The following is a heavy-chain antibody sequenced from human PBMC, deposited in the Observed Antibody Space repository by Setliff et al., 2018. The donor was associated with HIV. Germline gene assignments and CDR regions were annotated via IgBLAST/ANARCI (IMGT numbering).Heavy chain of an antibody. D-gene: IGHD4-17*01. CDR1: GYSMTSDYQ. V-gene: IGHV4-38-2*02. CDR2: IYHSGTT. J-gene: IGHJ4*02. CDR3: VRVDYGDYDFDY. Sequence: SETLSLTCTVSGYSMTSDYQWGWIRQPPGKGLGWIGSIYHSGTTYYNPSLKSRVTISVDTSKNQFSLKLISVTAADTAVFYCVRVDYGDYDFDYWGQGTLVTVSS.